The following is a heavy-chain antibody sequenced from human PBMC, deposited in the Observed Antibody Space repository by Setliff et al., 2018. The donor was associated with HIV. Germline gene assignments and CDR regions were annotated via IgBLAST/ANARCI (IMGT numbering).Heavy chain of an antibody. J-gene: IGHJ6*02. CDR2: INHSGST. CDR1: GGSISSYY. CDR3: ARDSGTTGWCVDV. D-gene: IGHD3-10*01. Sequence: SETLSLTCTVSGGSISSYYWSWIRQPPGKGLEWIGEINHSGSTNYNPSLTGRVTMSVDTSKNQFSLKLSSVTAADTAVYYCARDSGTTGWCVDVWGQGTTVTVSS. V-gene: IGHV4-34*10.